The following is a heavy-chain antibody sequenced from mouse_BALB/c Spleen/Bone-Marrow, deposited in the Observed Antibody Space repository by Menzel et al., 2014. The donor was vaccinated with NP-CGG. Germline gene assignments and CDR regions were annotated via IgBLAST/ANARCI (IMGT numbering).Heavy chain of an antibody. Sequence: DVKLQESGGDLVKPGGSLKLSCAAPGFIFSSYGMSWVRQTPDKRLEWVATISSGGSYTYYPDSVKGRFTISRDNAKNTLYLQMSSLKSEDTAMYYCARQEITTRNAWFAYWGQGTLVAVSA. CDR2: ISSGGSYT. CDR1: GFIFSSYG. V-gene: IGHV5-6*02. D-gene: IGHD2-4*01. J-gene: IGHJ3*01. CDR3: ARQEITTRNAWFAY.